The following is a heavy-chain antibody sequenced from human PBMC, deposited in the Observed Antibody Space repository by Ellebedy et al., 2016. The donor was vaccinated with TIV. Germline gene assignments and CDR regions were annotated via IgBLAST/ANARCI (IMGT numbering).Heavy chain of an antibody. CDR1: GYTFTSYG. V-gene: IGHV1-18*04. CDR3: ARDRDGSSSSDFQH. CDR2: ISTYSGDT. Sequence: AASVKVSCKTSGYTFTSYGINWIRQAPGQGLEWLGWISTYSGDTSSAQNIQDRITMTSDTATGAAYLELRSLRPDDTAVYYCARDRDGSSSSDFQHWGPGTLVTVSS. J-gene: IGHJ1*01. D-gene: IGHD6-6*01.